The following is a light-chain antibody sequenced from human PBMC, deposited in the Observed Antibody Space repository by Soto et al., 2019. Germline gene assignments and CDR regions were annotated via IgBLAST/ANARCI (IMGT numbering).Light chain of an antibody. J-gene: IGKJ1*01. V-gene: IGKV3-20*01. CDR1: QSVSSSY. CDR3: QQYGSSRWT. Sequence: EIVLTQSPGTLSLSPGERATLSCRASQSVSSSYLAWYQQKPGQATRLLIYGASSRATGIPDRFSGSGSGTDFTLTISRLEPEYFAVNYCQQYGSSRWTCGQGTKVEIK. CDR2: GAS.